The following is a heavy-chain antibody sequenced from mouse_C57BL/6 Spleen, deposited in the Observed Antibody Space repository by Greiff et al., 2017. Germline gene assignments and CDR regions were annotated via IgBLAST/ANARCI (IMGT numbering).Heavy chain of an antibody. CDR2: IYPGGGSM. CDR3: ARPAEGTVRARYYFDY. CDR1: GYTFTEYT. V-gene: IGHV1-62-2*01. D-gene: IGHD1-1*01. Sequence: QVQLQQSGAELVKPGASVKLSCKASGYTFTEYTISWVQQRPGQGLEWIGRIYPGGGSMKYNEKFKDKATFTADKSSSTVYMELSRLTSEDSAVYFCARPAEGTVRARYYFDYWGQGTTLTVSS. J-gene: IGHJ2*01.